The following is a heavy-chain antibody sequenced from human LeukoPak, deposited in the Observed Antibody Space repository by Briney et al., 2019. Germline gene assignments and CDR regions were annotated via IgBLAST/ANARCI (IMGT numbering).Heavy chain of an antibody. J-gene: IGHJ5*02. CDR3: ARGGARSGFDP. CDR1: GDSISSGGYY. V-gene: IGHV4-31*03. Sequence: SQTLSLTCTVSGDSISSGGYYWSWIRQHPGKGLEWIGYIYYSGSTYYNPSLKSRVTISVDTFKNQFSLKLSSVTAADTAVYYCARGGARSGFDPWGQGTLVTVSS. CDR2: IYYSGST.